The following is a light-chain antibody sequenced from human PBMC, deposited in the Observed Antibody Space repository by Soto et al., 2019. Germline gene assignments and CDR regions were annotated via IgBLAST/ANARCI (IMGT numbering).Light chain of an antibody. V-gene: IGKV3-11*01. CDR1: QSVSSY. J-gene: IGKJ5*01. CDR3: QQRSNWPIT. Sequence: EIVLTQSPATLSLSPGERATLSCRASQSVSSYFAWYQQTPGRAPRLLIYDASSRATGIPARFIGSGSGTDFTLTISSLEPEDFAVYYCQQRSNWPITFGQGTRLEIK. CDR2: DAS.